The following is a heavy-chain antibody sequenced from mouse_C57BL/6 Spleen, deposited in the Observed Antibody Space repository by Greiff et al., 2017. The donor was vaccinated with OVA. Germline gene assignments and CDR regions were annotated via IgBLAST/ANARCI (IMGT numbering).Heavy chain of an antibody. CDR3: AREGSYYFDY. J-gene: IGHJ2*01. CDR1: GYAFSSSW. CDR2: IYPGDGDT. V-gene: IGHV1-82*01. Sequence: QVQLKQSGPELVKPGASVKISCKASGYAFSSSWMNWVKQRPGKGLEWIGRIYPGDGDTNYNGKFKGKATLTADKSSSTAYMQLSSLTSEDSAVYFCAREGSYYFDYWGQGTTLTVSS.